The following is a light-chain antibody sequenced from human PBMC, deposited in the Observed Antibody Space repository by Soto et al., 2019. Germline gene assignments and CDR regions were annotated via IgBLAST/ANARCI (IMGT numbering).Light chain of an antibody. J-gene: IGKJ3*01. Sequence: IVLTQSPGTLSLSPGERATLSCGASQSVTNIFLAWYQQKPGQAARLLIYGASSRATGVPDRFSGSGSGTDFTLTISRLEPGDFAVYYCQQYGTPLFTFGPGTKVDIK. CDR3: QQYGTPLFT. CDR2: GAS. CDR1: QSVTNIF. V-gene: IGKV3-20*01.